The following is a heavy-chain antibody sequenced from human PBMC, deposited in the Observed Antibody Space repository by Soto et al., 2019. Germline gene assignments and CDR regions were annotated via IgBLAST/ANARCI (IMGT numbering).Heavy chain of an antibody. J-gene: IGHJ4*02. CDR1: GFTFSSYA. CDR3: ARGSAYSDYDLEY. V-gene: IGHV3-23*01. Sequence: QPGGSLRLSCAASGFTFSSYAMSWVRQAPGKGLEWVSAISGSGGSTYYADSVKGRFTISRDKSTNTLYLHMNSLRAEDTAVYYCARGSAYSDYDLEYWGQGTLVTVSS. D-gene: IGHD4-17*01. CDR2: ISGSGGST.